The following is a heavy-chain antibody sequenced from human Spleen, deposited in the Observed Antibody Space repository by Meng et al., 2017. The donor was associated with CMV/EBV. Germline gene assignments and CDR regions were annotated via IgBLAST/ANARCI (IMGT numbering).Heavy chain of an antibody. Sequence: ASVKVSCKASGYTFTGNCVHWVRQAPGQGLEWMGWINPNSGGTNYAQKFHGRVTMTRDTSISTAYMELRRLTSDDTAVYFCARGQVQCSTINCHDYRFSGMDVWGQGTTVTVSS. CDR1: GYTFTGNC. CDR3: ARGQVQCSTINCHDYRFSGMDV. V-gene: IGHV1-2*02. CDR2: INPNSGGT. J-gene: IGHJ6*02. D-gene: IGHD2/OR15-2a*01.